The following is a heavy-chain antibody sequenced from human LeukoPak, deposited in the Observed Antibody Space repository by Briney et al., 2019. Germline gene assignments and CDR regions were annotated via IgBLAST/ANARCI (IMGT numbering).Heavy chain of an antibody. CDR2: IKQDGSEK. J-gene: IGHJ3*02. CDR3: ARGPGRGYDI. D-gene: IGHD3-22*01. Sequence: PGGSLRLSCTASGFTFRTFWMAWVRQAPGKGLEWVAIIKQDGSEKKSVDSVKGRFIISRDNAKNSLNLQMNSLRAEDTAVYYCARGPGRGYDIWGQGTMVTVSS. V-gene: IGHV3-7*01. CDR1: GFTFRTFW.